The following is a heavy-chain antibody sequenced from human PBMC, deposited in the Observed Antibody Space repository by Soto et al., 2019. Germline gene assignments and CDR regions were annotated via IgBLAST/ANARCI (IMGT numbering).Heavy chain of an antibody. CDR2: IYYSGST. V-gene: IGHV4-30-4*01. J-gene: IGHJ6*02. CDR1: GGSISSGDYY. CDR3: XXXXXXXXXXMDV. Sequence: QVQLRESGPGLVKPSQTLSLTCTVSGGSISSGDYYWTWIRQPPGKGLEWIGHIYYSGSTYYNPSLKSRVTISADTSKNQFSLKVTSVTAADTAVXXXXXXXXXXXXXMDVWGQGTTVTVSS.